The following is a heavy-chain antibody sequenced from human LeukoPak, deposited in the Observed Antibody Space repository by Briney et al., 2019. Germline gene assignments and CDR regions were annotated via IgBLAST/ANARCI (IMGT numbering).Heavy chain of an antibody. V-gene: IGHV3-21*01. Sequence: GGSLRLSCAASGFTFSSYSMNWVRQAPGKGLEWVSSISSSSSYIYYGDSVKGRFTISRDNAKNSLYLQMNSLRVEDTAVYYCVRGHIGVAGLDAFDIWGQGTMVTVSS. D-gene: IGHD6-19*01. CDR2: ISSSSSYI. CDR3: VRGHIGVAGLDAFDI. J-gene: IGHJ3*02. CDR1: GFTFSSYS.